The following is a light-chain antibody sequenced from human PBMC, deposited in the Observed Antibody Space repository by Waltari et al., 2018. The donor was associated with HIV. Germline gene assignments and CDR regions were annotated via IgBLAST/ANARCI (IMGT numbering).Light chain of an antibody. CDR3: MQGTHWPPRT. J-gene: IGKJ1*01. CDR1: RSLVSSDGNTF. V-gene: IGKV2-30*01. Sequence: DVVMTKYQLSLAVTRGRPASMSCRSSRSLVSSDGNTFLSWFQQRPGQSPRRLIYKVSDRDSGVPDRFSGSGSGTDFTLRISRVEAEDVGIYYCMQGTHWPPRTFGQGTKVEIK. CDR2: KVS.